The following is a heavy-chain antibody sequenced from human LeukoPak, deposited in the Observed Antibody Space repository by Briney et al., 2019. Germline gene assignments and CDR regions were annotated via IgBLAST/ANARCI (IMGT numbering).Heavy chain of an antibody. CDR2: INPNSGGT. CDR1: GYTFTGYY. J-gene: IGHJ4*02. Sequence: ASVKVSCKASGYTFTGYYMHWVRQAPGQGLEWMGWINPNSGGTNYAQNLQGRVTMTTDTSTRTAYMELRSLRSDDTAVYYCGRGASSGYYEPFDYWGQGSLVTVSS. V-gene: IGHV1-2*02. CDR3: GRGASSGYYEPFDY. D-gene: IGHD3-22*01.